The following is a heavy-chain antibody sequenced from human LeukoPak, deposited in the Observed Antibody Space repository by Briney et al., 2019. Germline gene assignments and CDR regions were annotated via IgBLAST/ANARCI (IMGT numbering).Heavy chain of an antibody. CDR2: IKQDGSEK. D-gene: IGHD3-22*01. CDR3: ARGPDYYDSSGYYPTPWGFDP. Sequence: TGGSLRLSCAASGFTFSSYWMSWVRQAPGKGLEWVANIKQDGSEKYYVDSVKGRFTISRDNAKNSLYLQMNSLRAEDTAVYYCARGPDYYDSSGYYPTPWGFDPWGQGTLVTVSS. CDR1: GFTFSSYW. J-gene: IGHJ5*02. V-gene: IGHV3-7*04.